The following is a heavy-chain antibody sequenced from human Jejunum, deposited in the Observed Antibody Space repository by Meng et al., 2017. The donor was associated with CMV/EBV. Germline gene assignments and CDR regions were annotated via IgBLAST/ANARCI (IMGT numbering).Heavy chain of an antibody. D-gene: IGHD4-17*01. J-gene: IGHJ4*02. V-gene: IGHV3-21*06. Sequence: FSMNWVRQAPGKGLEWVSAIRGDTPYVYSRNYGGTDYAGSVKGRFTISRDTAKNSLYLQMNSLTDGDTAIYYCVRGGWEYGEHWGQGTLVTVSS. CDR3: VRGGWEYGEH. CDR2: IRGDTPYVYSRNYGGT. CDR1: FS.